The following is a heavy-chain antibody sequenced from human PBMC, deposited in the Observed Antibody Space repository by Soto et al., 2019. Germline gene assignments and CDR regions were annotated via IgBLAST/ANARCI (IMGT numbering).Heavy chain of an antibody. Sequence: EVQLVESGGDLVKPGGSLRLSCAASGFTFSNAWMNWVRQAPGKGLEWVGRIKSRTDGGTTDYAAPVKGRFTISRDDSKSPLYLQMSSLTTEDTAVYYCTTLGHYYDSSPLDVWGQGTTVTVSS. CDR2: IKSRTDGGTT. D-gene: IGHD3-22*01. CDR1: GFTFSNAW. CDR3: TTLGHYYDSSPLDV. V-gene: IGHV3-15*07. J-gene: IGHJ6*02.